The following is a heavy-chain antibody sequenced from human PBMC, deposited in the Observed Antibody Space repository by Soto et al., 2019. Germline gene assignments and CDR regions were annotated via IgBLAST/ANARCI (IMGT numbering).Heavy chain of an antibody. J-gene: IGHJ3*02. Sequence: TSETLSLTCAVYGGSFSGYYWSWIRQPPGKGLEWIGEINHSGSTNYNPSLKSRVTISVDTSKNQFSLKLSSVTAADTAVYYCARGPSKGYCSGGSCYSIRLIAFDIWGQGTMVTVSS. D-gene: IGHD2-15*01. V-gene: IGHV4-34*01. CDR3: ARGPSKGYCSGGSCYSIRLIAFDI. CDR2: INHSGST. CDR1: GGSFSGYY.